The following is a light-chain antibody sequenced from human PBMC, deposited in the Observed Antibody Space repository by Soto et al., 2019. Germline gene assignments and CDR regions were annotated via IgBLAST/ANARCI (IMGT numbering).Light chain of an antibody. J-gene: IGLJ1*01. CDR3: SSYRTGGSYV. CDR2: EVI. Sequence: QSALTQPASVSGSPGQSITRSCTGTSSDVGGYEYVSWYQQCPGKAPKLMIYEVIDRPAGAPRRFSGSKSGNTASLTITGLQAEDEADYYCSSYRTGGSYVFGTGTKVT. V-gene: IGLV2-14*01. CDR1: SSDVGGYEY.